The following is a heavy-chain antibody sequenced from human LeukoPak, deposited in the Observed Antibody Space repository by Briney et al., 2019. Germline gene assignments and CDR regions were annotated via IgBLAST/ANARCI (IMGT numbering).Heavy chain of an antibody. CDR3: ALGDYGAPFDY. CDR1: GFTFSSYS. Sequence: KPGGSLRLSCAASGFTFSSYSMNWVRQAPGKGLEWVSSISSSSSYIYYADSVKGRFTISRDNAKNSLYLQMDSLRAEDTAVYYCALGDYGAPFDYWGQGTLVTVSS. J-gene: IGHJ4*02. CDR2: ISSSSSYI. D-gene: IGHD4-17*01. V-gene: IGHV3-21*01.